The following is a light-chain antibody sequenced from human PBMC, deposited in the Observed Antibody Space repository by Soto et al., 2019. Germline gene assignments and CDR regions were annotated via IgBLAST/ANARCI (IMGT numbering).Light chain of an antibody. J-gene: IGLJ2*01. CDR1: SGHSSYA. CDR3: QTWGTGILVV. CDR2: LNSDGSH. V-gene: IGLV4-69*01. Sequence: QPVLTQSPSSSASLGASVKLTCTLSSGHSSYAIAWHQQQPEKGPRYLMKLNSDGSHSKGDGIPDRFSGSSAGAERYLTISSLQSEDDADYYCQTWGTGILVVFGGGTKLTVL.